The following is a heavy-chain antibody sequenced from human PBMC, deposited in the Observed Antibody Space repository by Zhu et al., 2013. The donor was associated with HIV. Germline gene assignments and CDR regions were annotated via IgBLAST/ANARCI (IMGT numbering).Heavy chain of an antibody. J-gene: IGHJ4*02. V-gene: IGHV4-59*01. D-gene: IGHD3-10*01. CDR2: IYYSGST. CDR1: GGSISSYY. Sequence: QVQLQESGPGLVKPSETLSLTCTVSGGSISSYYWSWIRQPPGKGLEWIGYIYYSGSTNYNPSLKSRVTISVDTSKNQFSLKLSSVTAADTAVYYCARGRAITGSGSYYHDDYWGQGNPGHRLL. CDR3: ARGRAITGSGSYYHDDY.